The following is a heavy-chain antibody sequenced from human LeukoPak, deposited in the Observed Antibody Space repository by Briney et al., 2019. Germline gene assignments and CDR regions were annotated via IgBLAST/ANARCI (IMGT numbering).Heavy chain of an antibody. J-gene: IGHJ4*02. Sequence: GGSLRLSCVASGFTFSSHGMNWVRQAPGKGLEWVSGIIPSGHTTYYADSVRGRFTISRDNSRNTVYLQMNSLRAEDTAVYYCAKDDRWLQFCCWGQGALVTVSA. CDR2: IIPSGHTT. CDR3: AKDDRWLQFCC. CDR1: GFTFSSHG. D-gene: IGHD5-24*01. V-gene: IGHV3-23*01.